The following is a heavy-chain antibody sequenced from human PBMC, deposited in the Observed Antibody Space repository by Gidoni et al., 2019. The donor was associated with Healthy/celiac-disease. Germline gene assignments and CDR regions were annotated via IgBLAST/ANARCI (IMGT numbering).Heavy chain of an antibody. D-gene: IGHD3-10*01. J-gene: IGHJ4*02. CDR1: GFPFSSYG. Sequence: QVQLVESGGGVVQPGRSLRLSCAASGFPFSSYGRHWVRQAPGKGLEWVAVISYDGINKYYADSVKGRFTISRDNSKNTLYLQMNSLRAEDTAVYYCAKEFQVRGAPYFDYWGQGTLVTVSS. CDR2: ISYDGINK. V-gene: IGHV3-30*18. CDR3: AKEFQVRGAPYFDY.